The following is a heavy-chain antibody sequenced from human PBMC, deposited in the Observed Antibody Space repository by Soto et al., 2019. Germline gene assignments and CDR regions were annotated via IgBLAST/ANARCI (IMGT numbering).Heavy chain of an antibody. CDR2: VSAYNGNT. V-gene: IGHV1-18*01. CDR3: ARNTYYYDSSGYYGAFDI. CDR1: GYTVTSYG. D-gene: IGHD3-22*01. Sequence: AAVKVSCKASGYTVTSYGIRWVRQAPGQGREGMGWVSAYNGNTNYAQKLQGRGTMTTGTSTSTASLELRSLRSDAPAVYYCARNTYYYDSSGYYGAFDIWAQGTMVTVPS. J-gene: IGHJ3*02.